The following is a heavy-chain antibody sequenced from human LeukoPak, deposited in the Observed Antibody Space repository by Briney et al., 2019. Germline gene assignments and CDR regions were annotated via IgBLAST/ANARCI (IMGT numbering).Heavy chain of an antibody. V-gene: IGHV3-30*02. D-gene: IGHD2-2*02. CDR2: IRYDGRNK. CDR1: GFTFSSYG. CDR3: AGRYCSSTSCYSDY. J-gene: IGHJ4*02. Sequence: PGGSLRLSSAASGFTFSSYGMHWVRQAPGKGLEWVAFIRYDGRNKYYADSVKGRFTISRDNSKNTLYLQMNSLRAEDTAVYYCAGRYCSSTSCYSDYWGQGTLVTVSS.